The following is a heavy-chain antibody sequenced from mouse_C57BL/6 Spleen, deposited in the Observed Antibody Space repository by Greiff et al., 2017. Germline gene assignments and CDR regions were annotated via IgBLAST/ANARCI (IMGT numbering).Heavy chain of an antibody. V-gene: IGHV1-39*01. J-gene: IGHJ1*03. CDR2: INPNYGTT. CDR1: GYSFPDYN. D-gene: IGHD1-1*01. CDR3: ERGLYYGSRSWYFDV. Sequence: EVQLQQSGPELVKPGASVKISCQASGYSFPDYNMNWVKQSNGKSLEWIGVINPNYGTTSSNQKFKGKATLTVDQSSSTAYMELNSLTSEDSAVYYCERGLYYGSRSWYFDVWGTGTTVTVSS.